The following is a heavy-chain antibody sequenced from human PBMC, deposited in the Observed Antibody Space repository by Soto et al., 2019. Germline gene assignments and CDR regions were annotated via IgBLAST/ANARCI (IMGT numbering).Heavy chain of an antibody. CDR3: ARENPRIVGATVLDY. D-gene: IGHD1-26*01. CDR1: GYTFTGYY. J-gene: IGHJ4*02. Sequence: GASVKVSCKASGYTFTGYYMHWVRQAPGQGLEWMGWINPNSGGTNYAQKFQGWVTMTRDTSISTAYMELSRLRSDDTAVYYCARENPRIVGATVLDYWGQGTLVTVSS. CDR2: INPNSGGT. V-gene: IGHV1-2*04.